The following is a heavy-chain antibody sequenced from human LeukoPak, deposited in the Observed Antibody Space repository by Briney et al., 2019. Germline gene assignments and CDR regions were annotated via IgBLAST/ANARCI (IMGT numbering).Heavy chain of an antibody. Sequence: SETLSLTCTVSGGSVSSGSYYWSWIRQPPGKGLEWIGYIYYSGSTNHNPSLKSRVTISVDTSKNQFSLKLSSVTAADTAVYYCARVSGSGYYWGQGTLVTVSS. V-gene: IGHV4-61*01. CDR3: ARVSGSGYY. D-gene: IGHD2-15*01. J-gene: IGHJ4*02. CDR2: IYYSGST. CDR1: GGSVSSGSYY.